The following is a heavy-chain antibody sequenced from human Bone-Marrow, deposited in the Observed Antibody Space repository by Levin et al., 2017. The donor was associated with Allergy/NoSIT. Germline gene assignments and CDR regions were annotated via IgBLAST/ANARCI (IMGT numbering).Heavy chain of an antibody. J-gene: IGHJ4*02. Sequence: SCVASGFTFSTYRVNWVRQAPGKGLEWISYISSTSSGKYYADSVKGRFAISRDNAKNSLYLQMNSLRDDDTAVYYCAREYKGATNDYWGQGTLVTVSS. D-gene: IGHD1-26*01. CDR1: GFTFSTYR. V-gene: IGHV3-48*02. CDR2: ISSTSSGK. CDR3: AREYKGATNDY.